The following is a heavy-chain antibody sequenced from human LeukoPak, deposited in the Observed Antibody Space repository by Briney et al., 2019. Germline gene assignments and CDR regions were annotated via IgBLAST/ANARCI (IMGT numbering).Heavy chain of an antibody. Sequence: VKVSCKASGYTFTSYGISWVRPAPGQGLEWMGWMNPNSGNTGYAQKFQGRVTITRNTSISTAYLELSSLRSEDTAVYYCARGASRSFDMWGQGTLVTVSS. CDR2: MNPNSGNT. D-gene: IGHD6-6*01. V-gene: IGHV1-8*03. CDR1: GYTFTSYG. CDR3: ARGASRSFDM. J-gene: IGHJ4*02.